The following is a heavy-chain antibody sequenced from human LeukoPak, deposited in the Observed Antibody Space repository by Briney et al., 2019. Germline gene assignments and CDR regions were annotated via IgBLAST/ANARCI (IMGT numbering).Heavy chain of an antibody. CDR1: GGSISSYY. J-gene: IGHJ6*03. CDR3: ARGIAAAGNFWGSYYYYYMDV. D-gene: IGHD6-13*01. V-gene: IGHV4-4*09. Sequence: SETLSLTCTVSGGSISSYYWSWIRQPLGKGLEWIGYIYTSGSTNYNPSLKSRVTISVDTSKNQFSLKLSSVTAADTAVYYCARGIAAAGNFWGSYYYYYMDVWGKGTTVTVSS. CDR2: IYTSGST.